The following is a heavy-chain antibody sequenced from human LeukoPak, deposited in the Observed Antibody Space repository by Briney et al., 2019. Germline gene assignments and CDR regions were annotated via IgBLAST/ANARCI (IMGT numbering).Heavy chain of an antibody. Sequence: SETPSLTCTVSGGSISSYYWSWIRQPAGKGLEWIGRIYTSGSTNYNPSLKSRVTMSVDTSKNQFSLKLSSVTAADTAVYYCARAQSPNYYYYYYGMDVWGQGTTVTVSS. V-gene: IGHV4-4*07. CDR1: GGSISSYY. CDR2: IYTSGST. CDR3: ARAQSPNYYYYYYGMDV. J-gene: IGHJ6*02.